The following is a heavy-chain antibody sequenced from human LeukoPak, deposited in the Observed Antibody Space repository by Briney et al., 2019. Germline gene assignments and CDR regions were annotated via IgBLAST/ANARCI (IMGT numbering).Heavy chain of an antibody. J-gene: IGHJ4*02. V-gene: IGHV3-23*01. D-gene: IGHD1-1*01. CDR3: AKLAGTGTTPTDY. CDR2: ISASGRNT. CDR1: GFTFSNYA. Sequence: PGGSLRLSCAASGFTFSNYAMTWVRQAPGKGLECVSVISASGRNTDYADSVKGRFTISRDNSKNTLSLQMNSLRAEDTAIYYCAKLAGTGTTPTDYWGQGTLVTVSS.